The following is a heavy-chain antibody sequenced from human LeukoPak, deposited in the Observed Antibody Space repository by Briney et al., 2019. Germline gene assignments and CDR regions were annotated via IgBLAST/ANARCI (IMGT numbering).Heavy chain of an antibody. Sequence: PGGSLRLSCAASGFTFSSYWMSWVRQAPGKGLEWVANIKQDGSEKYYVDSVKGRFTISRDNAKNSLYLQMNSLRAEDTAVYYCAREGITIFGVVIIENFDYWGQGTLVTVSS. V-gene: IGHV3-7*01. CDR2: IKQDGSEK. J-gene: IGHJ4*02. CDR1: GFTFSSYW. CDR3: AREGITIFGVVIIENFDY. D-gene: IGHD3-3*01.